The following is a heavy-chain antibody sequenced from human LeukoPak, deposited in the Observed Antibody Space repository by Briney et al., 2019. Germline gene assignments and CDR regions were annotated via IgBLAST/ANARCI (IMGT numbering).Heavy chain of an antibody. V-gene: IGHV4-59*01. CDR2: IYYSGST. CDR1: GGSISSYY. D-gene: IGHD4-23*01. J-gene: IGHJ6*02. Sequence: SGTLSLTCTVSGGSISSYYWSWIRQPPGKGLEWIGYIYYSGSTNYNPSLKRRVTISVDTSKNQFSLKLSSVTAADTAVYYCASRYDYGGPFYGMDVWGQGTTVTVSS. CDR3: ASRYDYGGPFYGMDV.